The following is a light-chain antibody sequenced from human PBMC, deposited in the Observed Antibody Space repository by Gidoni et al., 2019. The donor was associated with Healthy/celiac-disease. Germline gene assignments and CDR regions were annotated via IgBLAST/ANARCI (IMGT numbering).Light chain of an antibody. CDR3: QQPNNWPQT. Sequence: EIVMTQSPATLSVSPGERAPLSCRASQSVSSNLAWYQQKPGQAPRLLIYGASTRATGFPARFSGSGSGTEFTLTISSLQSEDFAVYYCQQPNNWPQTFXXXTKVEIK. CDR2: GAS. J-gene: IGKJ1*01. CDR1: QSVSSN. V-gene: IGKV3-15*01.